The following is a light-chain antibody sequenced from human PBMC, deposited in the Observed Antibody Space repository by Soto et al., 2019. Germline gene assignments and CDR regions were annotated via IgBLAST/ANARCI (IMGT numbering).Light chain of an antibody. Sequence: QSVLTQPPSVSWAPGQRVAISCTGSSSNIGAEYDVHWYQQLPGTAPKRLIYGDNNRPSGVPDRFSGSKSGNAASLTISGLQAEDEADYYCSPYTTSSTYVFGTGTKVTVL. V-gene: IGLV1-40*01. J-gene: IGLJ1*01. CDR2: GDN. CDR1: SSNIGAEYD. CDR3: SPYTTSSTYV.